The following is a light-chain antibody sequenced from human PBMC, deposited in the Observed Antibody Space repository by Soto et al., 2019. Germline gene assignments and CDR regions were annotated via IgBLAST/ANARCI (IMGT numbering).Light chain of an antibody. J-gene: IGLJ1*01. CDR1: ISNVAGYNF. V-gene: IGLV2-11*01. CDR3: SSFAGTNTFALYV. Sequence: QCLLTLPRSVYGSRGQSFTISCTGTISNVAGYNFVSRYQQHPGKAPKLMMYDVSQRPSGVPDRFSASKSGNTASLTISGLQADDEADYYCSSFAGTNTFALYVFGTGTKVTVL. CDR2: DVS.